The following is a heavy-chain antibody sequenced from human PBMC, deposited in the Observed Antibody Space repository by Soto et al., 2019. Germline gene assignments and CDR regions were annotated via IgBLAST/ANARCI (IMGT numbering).Heavy chain of an antibody. CDR2: IYYSGST. J-gene: IGHJ4*02. D-gene: IGHD2-2*01. Sequence: PSETLSLTCTVSGGSISSGGYYWSWIRQHPGKGLEWIGYIYYSGSTYYNPSLKSRVTISVDTSKNQFSLKLSSVTAAETAVYYCARGRSSTSPYPIGYWGQGTLVTVSS. CDR1: GGSISSGGYY. V-gene: IGHV4-31*03. CDR3: ARGRSSTSPYPIGY.